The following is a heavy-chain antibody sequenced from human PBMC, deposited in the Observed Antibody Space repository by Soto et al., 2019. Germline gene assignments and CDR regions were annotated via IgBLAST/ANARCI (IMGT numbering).Heavy chain of an antibody. D-gene: IGHD6-19*01. V-gene: IGHV3-30*18. CDR3: ANGYSSGSESFDAFDI. CDR1: GFTFSSYG. CDR2: ISYDGSNK. J-gene: IGHJ3*02. Sequence: GGSLRLSCAASGFTFSSYGMHWVRQAPGKGLEWVAVISYDGSNKYYADSVKGRFTISRDNSKNTLYLQMNSLRAEDTAVYYCANGYSSGSESFDAFDIWGQGTMVTVSS.